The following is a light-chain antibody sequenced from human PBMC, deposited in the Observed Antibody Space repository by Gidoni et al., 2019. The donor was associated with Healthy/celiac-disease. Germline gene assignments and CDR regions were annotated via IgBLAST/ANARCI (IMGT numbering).Light chain of an antibody. V-gene: IGKV4-1*01. CDR1: QSVLYSSNNKNY. J-gene: IGKJ3*01. CDR3: QQYYSTPLT. CDR2: WAS. Sequence: DIMMTQSPDSLAVSLGERATINCKSSQSVLYSSNNKNYLAWYQQKPGQPPKLLIYWASTRESGVPDRFSRSGSGTDFTLTISSLQAEYVAVYYCQQYYSTPLTFGPGTKVDIK.